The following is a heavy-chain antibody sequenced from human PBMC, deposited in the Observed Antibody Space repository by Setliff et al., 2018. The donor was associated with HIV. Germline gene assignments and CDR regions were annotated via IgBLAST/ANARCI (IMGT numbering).Heavy chain of an antibody. D-gene: IGHD3-3*01. CDR1: GGSFSGYH. CDR3: ARLIGRYGVVVRPNGHAFDV. V-gene: IGHV4-34*01. J-gene: IGHJ3*01. Sequence: NPSETLSLTCAVYGGSFSGYHWSWIRQPPGKGLEWIGEINHTGSSNYNPSLKSRVIILLDTSKNQFSLRLSSVTAADTAVYYCARLIGRYGVVVRPNGHAFDVWGQGTMVTVSS. CDR2: INHTGSS.